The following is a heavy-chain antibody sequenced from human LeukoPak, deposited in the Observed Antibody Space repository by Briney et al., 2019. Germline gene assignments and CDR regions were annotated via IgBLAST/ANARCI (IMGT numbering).Heavy chain of an antibody. J-gene: IGHJ3*02. V-gene: IGHV4-59*08. Sequence: SETLSLTCTVSGGSISSYYWSWIRQPPGKGLEWIGYIYYSGSTNYNPSLKSRVTISVDTSKDQFSLKLSSVTAADTAVYYCASRSVYCSGGSCYLVAFDIWGQGTMVTVSS. CDR1: GGSISSYY. CDR2: IYYSGST. CDR3: ASRSVYCSGGSCYLVAFDI. D-gene: IGHD2-15*01.